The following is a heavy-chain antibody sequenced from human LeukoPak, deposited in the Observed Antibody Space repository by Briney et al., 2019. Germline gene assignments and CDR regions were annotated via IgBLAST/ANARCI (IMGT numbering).Heavy chain of an antibody. Sequence: PGGSLRLSCAASGFTFSSYGMSWVRQAPGKGLEWVSAISGSGGSTYYADSVKGRFTVSRDSTKDALYLQMNSLRAEDTAVYYCAELGITMIGGVWGKGTTVTISS. CDR3: AELGITMIGGV. CDR1: GFTFSSYG. CDR2: ISGSGGST. J-gene: IGHJ6*04. D-gene: IGHD3-10*02. V-gene: IGHV3-23*01.